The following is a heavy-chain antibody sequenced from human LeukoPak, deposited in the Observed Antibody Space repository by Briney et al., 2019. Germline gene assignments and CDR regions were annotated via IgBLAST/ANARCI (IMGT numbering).Heavy chain of an antibody. CDR1: GYTFTSYY. D-gene: IGHD6-6*01. CDR3: ARTAARRFDY. Sequence: ASVKVSCKASGYTFTSYYLHWVRQAPGQGLEWMGIINPTGGSTTYAQKFQGRVTMTRDTSTSTVYMELSSLRSDDTAVYYCARTAARRFDYWGQGTLVTVSS. CDR2: INPTGGST. J-gene: IGHJ4*02. V-gene: IGHV1-46*01.